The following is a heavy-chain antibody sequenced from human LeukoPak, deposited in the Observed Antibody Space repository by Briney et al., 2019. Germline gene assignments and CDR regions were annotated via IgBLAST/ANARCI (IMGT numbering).Heavy chain of an antibody. V-gene: IGHV3-15*01. J-gene: IGHJ4*02. D-gene: IGHD4-17*01. Sequence: GGSLRLSCAASGFTFSNAWMSWVRQAPGKGLEWVGRIKSKTDGGTTDYAAPVKGRFTISGDDSKNTLYLQMNSLKTEDTAVYYCTGIDYGDPYYFDYWGQGTLVTVSS. CDR3: TGIDYGDPYYFDY. CDR1: GFTFSNAW. CDR2: IKSKTDGGTT.